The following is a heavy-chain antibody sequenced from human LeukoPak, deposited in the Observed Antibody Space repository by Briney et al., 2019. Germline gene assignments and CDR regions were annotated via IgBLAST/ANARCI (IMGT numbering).Heavy chain of an antibody. Sequence: PSQTLSLTCTVSGASISNDDYYWTWIRQTPGEGLEWIGYIYHSGSTYYNPSLKSRLTISLDTSENQFSLSLNSVTAADTAVYYCAREALLYYFDYWGQGTPVTVSS. J-gene: IGHJ4*02. V-gene: IGHV4-30-4*08. D-gene: IGHD2-15*01. CDR2: IYHSGST. CDR1: GASISNDDYY. CDR3: AREALLYYFDY.